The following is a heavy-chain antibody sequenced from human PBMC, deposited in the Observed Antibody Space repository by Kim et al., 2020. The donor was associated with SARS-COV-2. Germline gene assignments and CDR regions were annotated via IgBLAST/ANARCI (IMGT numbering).Heavy chain of an antibody. CDR1: GFTFSNYW. J-gene: IGHJ3*02. CDR2: ISNDGSVT. V-gene: IGHV3-74*01. CDR3: ARGYLSGWDAFDI. D-gene: IGHD1-26*01. Sequence: GGSLRLSCAASGFTFSNYWMHWVRQVPGKGLLWVSRISNDGSVTNYADSVKGRFTISRDDAKNTLYLQMNSLTAEDTALYYCARGYLSGWDAFDIWGQGTMVTVSS.